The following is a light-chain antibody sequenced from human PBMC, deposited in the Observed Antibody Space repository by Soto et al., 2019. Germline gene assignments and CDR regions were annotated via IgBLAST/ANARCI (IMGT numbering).Light chain of an antibody. CDR2: EVS. CDR1: SSDVGGYNY. V-gene: IGLV2-14*01. Sequence: QSVLTQPASVYASPGQSITISCTGTSSDVGGYNYVSWYQHHPGKAPKLMIYEVSNRPSGVSNRFAGSKSGNTASLTISGLQAEDEADYYCSSYTSSSTTYVFVTGTKLTVL. CDR3: SSYTSSSTTYV. J-gene: IGLJ1*01.